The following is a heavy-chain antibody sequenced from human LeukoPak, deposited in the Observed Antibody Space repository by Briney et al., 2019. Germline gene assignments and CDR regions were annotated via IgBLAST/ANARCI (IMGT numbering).Heavy chain of an antibody. CDR1: GFTFSSYS. CDR2: ISSSSSYI. Sequence: GWPLRLSCAASGFTFSSYSMNWVLQAPGKGLEWVSSISSSSSYIYYADSVKGRFTISRDNAKNSLYLQMNSLRAEDTAVYYCARDLAAYYYYYGMDVWGQGTTVTVSS. V-gene: IGHV3-21*01. CDR3: ARDLAAYYYYYGMDV. J-gene: IGHJ6*02. D-gene: IGHD6-25*01.